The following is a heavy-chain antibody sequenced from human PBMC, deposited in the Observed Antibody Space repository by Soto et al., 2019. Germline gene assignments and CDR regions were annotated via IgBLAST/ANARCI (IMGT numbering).Heavy chain of an antibody. J-gene: IGHJ5*02. D-gene: IGHD2-2*01. CDR3: DRVPDR. CDR2: IYQSGST. Sequence: PSETLSLTCDVSGGSINSGGYSWSWIRQPPGKGLEWVGYIYQSGSTYYNPSLRSRLTISIDRSKNQFSLKLSSVTAADTAVYYRDRVPDRWGQGTLVTVSS. CDR1: GGSINSGGYS. V-gene: IGHV4-30-2*01.